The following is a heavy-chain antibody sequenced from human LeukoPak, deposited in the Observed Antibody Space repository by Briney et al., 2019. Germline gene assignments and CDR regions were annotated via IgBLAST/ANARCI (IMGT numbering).Heavy chain of an antibody. CDR3: AKDFVGYRDY. V-gene: IGHV3-23*01. Sequence: PGGSLRLSCAASGFTFSSYAMSWVRQAPGKGLEWVSDISGSGGSTYYTDSVKGRFTISRDNSKNTLYLQMNSLRAEDTAVYYCAKDFVGYRDYWGQGTLVTVSS. CDR2: ISGSGGST. CDR1: GFTFSSYA. J-gene: IGHJ4*02. D-gene: IGHD3-16*02.